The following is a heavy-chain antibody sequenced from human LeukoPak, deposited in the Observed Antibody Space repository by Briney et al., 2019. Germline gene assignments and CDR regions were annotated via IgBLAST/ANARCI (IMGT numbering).Heavy chain of an antibody. D-gene: IGHD3-22*01. CDR1: GFAVSSNH. V-gene: IGHV3-53*05. J-gene: IGHJ4*02. Sequence: PGGSLRLSCAASGFAVSSNHMNWVRQAPGKGLEWVSVIFNGGSTYYADSVKGRFTISRDNSKNALYLQMNSLRAEDTAVYYCAKEFYDSSGYYDYWGRGTLVTVSS. CDR2: IFNGGST. CDR3: AKEFYDSSGYYDY.